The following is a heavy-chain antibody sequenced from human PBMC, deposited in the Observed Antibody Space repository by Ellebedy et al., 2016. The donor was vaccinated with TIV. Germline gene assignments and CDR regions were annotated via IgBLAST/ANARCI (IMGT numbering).Heavy chain of an antibody. J-gene: IGHJ4*02. D-gene: IGHD6-13*01. CDR3: ASGIAAAGTSLDY. CDR2: IYSGGST. V-gene: IGHV3-66*01. CDR1: GFTITNNY. Sequence: GGSLRLSCAASGFTITNNYMSWVHQAPGKGLEWVSIIYSGGSTYYADSVKGRFTISRDNSKNTLYLQMNSLRAEDTAVYYCASGIAAAGTSLDYWGQGTLVTVSS.